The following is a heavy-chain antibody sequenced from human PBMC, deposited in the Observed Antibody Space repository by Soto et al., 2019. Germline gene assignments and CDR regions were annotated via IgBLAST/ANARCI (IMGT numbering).Heavy chain of an antibody. V-gene: IGHV3-30*18. CDR1: GFTFSSYG. Sequence: GGSLRLSCAASGFTFSSYGMHWVRQAPGKGLEWVAVISYDGSNKYYADSVKGRFTISRDNSKNTLYLQMNSLRAEDTAVYYCAKDLSSPDFWSGYYGVYYYYGMDVWGQGTTVTVSS. CDR3: AKDLSSPDFWSGYYGVYYYYGMDV. CDR2: ISYDGSNK. J-gene: IGHJ6*02. D-gene: IGHD3-3*01.